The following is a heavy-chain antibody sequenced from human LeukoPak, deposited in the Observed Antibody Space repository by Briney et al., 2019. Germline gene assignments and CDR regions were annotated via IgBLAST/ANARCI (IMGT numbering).Heavy chain of an antibody. Sequence: SETLSLTCAVYGGSFSGYYWSWIRQPPGKGLEWIGEINHSGSTNYNPSLKSRVTISVDTSKNQFSLKLSSVTAADTAVYYCARRPKLLLWFGELTRGSYFDYWGQGTLVTVSS. CDR3: ARRPKLLLWFGELTRGSYFDY. J-gene: IGHJ4*02. V-gene: IGHV4-34*01. CDR1: GGSFSGYY. D-gene: IGHD3-10*01. CDR2: INHSGST.